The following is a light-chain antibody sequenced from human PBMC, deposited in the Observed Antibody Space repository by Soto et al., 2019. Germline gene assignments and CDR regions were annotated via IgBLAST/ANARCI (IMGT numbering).Light chain of an antibody. V-gene: IGKV3-20*01. CDR2: GAS. CDR1: QSVSSSY. Sequence: EIVLTQSPGTLSLSPGERATLSCRASQSVSSSYLAWYQQKPGQAPRLLIYGASSRATGIPDGFSGSGSGADFTLTISRLEPEDFAVFYCQQYETSPWTFGPGTKVEIK. CDR3: QQYETSPWT. J-gene: IGKJ1*01.